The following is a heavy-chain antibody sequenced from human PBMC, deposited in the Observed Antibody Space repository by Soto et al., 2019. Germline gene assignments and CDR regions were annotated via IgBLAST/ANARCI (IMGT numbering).Heavy chain of an antibody. V-gene: IGHV4-30-4*01. CDR1: GGSISSGNYY. D-gene: IGHD2-15*01. Sequence: SETLSLTCTVSGGSISSGNYYWSWIRQPPGKGLEWIGFISYSGSSYYSTSLKSRVTISVDTSKSQFSLSLSFVTAADTSVYYCATMGTPATGLYFFDYWGQGSLVTVSS. CDR2: ISYSGSS. J-gene: IGHJ4*02. CDR3: ATMGTPATGLYFFDY.